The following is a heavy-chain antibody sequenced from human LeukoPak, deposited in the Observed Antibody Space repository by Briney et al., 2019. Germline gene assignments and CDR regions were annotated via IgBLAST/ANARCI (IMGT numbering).Heavy chain of an antibody. CDR3: AKQEGALIQNWCFDH. J-gene: IGHJ4*02. V-gene: IGHV3-23*03. Sequence: GGSLRLSCGASGFTFSDFATSWVRLAPGKGLEWVSSIEKDASRAYYADSVRGRFTVSRDNSKNTLYLQMSSLRVEDTALYYCAKQEGALIQNWCFDHWGLGTLVTVSS. CDR1: GFTFSDFA. D-gene: IGHD1-26*01. CDR2: IEKDASRA.